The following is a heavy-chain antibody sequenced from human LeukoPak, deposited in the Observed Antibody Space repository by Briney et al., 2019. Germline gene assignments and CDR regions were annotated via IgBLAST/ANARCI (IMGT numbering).Heavy chain of an antibody. CDR2: ISHSGSTT. D-gene: IGHD3-3*01. V-gene: IGHV3-11*04. CDR1: GFTFSDYY. Sequence: GGSLRLSCAASGFTFSDYYMSWIRQAPEKGLEWVSYISHSGSTTYYADSVKGRFTISRDNAKNSLYLQTNSLRAEDTAVYYCARSLRFLEWLSFDPWGQGTLVTVSS. CDR3: ARSLRFLEWLSFDP. J-gene: IGHJ5*02.